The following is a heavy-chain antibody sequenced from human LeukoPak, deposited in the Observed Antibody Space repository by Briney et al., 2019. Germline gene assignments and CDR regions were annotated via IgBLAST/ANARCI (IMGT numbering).Heavy chain of an antibody. CDR3: ARGRWELPY. CDR1: GGSISNYY. D-gene: IGHD1-26*01. J-gene: IGHJ4*02. CDR2: IYYSGNT. Sequence: ASETLSLTCTVPGGSISNYYWSWIRQTPEKGLEWIGYIYYSGNTNYNPSLKSRVTISVDTSKNQFSLKLTSVTAADTALYYCARGRWELPYWGRGTLVTVSS. V-gene: IGHV4-59*01.